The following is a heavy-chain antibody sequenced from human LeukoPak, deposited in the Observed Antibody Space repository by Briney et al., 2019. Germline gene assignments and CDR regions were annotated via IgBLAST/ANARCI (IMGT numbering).Heavy chain of an antibody. CDR1: GFTFSNAW. D-gene: IGHD3/OR15-3a*01. V-gene: IGHV3-15*01. CDR2: IKRKNDGGAT. Sequence: PGGSLRLSCAASGFTFSNAWMTWVRQAPGKGLEWIGLIKRKNDGGATEYAAPVKGRFTISRDDSKNTLYLQMNSLKTEDTAVYYCTTWTSHWGQGTLVTVSS. CDR3: TTWTSH. J-gene: IGHJ4*02.